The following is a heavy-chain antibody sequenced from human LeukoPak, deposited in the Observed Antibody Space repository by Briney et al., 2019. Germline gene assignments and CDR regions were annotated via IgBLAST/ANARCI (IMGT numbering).Heavy chain of an antibody. CDR1: GFTFSSYG. V-gene: IGHV3-30*02. CDR2: IRYDGSNK. J-gene: IGHJ1*01. Sequence: PGGSLRLSCAASGFTFSSYGMHWVRQAPGKGLEWVTYIRYDGSNKYYADSVKGRFTISRDNSKNTLYLQMNNLRPEDTAVYYCARGGKIALAGTRSPQYFQHWGQGTLVTVSS. CDR3: ARGGKIALAGTRSPQYFQH. D-gene: IGHD6-19*01.